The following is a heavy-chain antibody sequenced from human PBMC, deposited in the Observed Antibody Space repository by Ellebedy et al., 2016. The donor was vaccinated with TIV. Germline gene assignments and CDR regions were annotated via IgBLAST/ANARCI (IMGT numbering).Heavy chain of an antibody. CDR1: GFTFSSYS. V-gene: IGHV3-48*04. D-gene: IGHD6-13*01. J-gene: IGHJ4*02. CDR3: AREGSSSWKRHDYFDY. Sequence: PGGSLRLSCAASGFTFSSYSMNWVRQAPGKGLEWVSYISGSGSTIYYADSVKGRFTISRDNAKNSLYLQMNSLRAEDTAVYYCAREGSSSWKRHDYFDYWGQGTLVTVSS. CDR2: ISGSGSTI.